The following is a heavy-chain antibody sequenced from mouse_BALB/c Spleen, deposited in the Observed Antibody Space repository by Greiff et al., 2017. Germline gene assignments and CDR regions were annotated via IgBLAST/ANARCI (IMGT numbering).Heavy chain of an antibody. J-gene: IGHJ2*01. D-gene: IGHD2-1*01. V-gene: IGHV1S41*01. CDR3: ARYGNYDYFDY. Sequence: DLVKPGASVKLSCKASGYTFTSYWINWIKQRPGQGLEWIGRIAPGSGSTYYNEMFKGKATLTVDTSSSTAYIQLSSLSSEDSAVYFCARYGNYDYFDYWGQGTTLTVSS. CDR2: IAPGSGST. CDR1: GYTFTSYW.